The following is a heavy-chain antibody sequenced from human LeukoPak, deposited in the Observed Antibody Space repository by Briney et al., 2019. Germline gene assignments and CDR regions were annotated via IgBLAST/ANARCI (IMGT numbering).Heavy chain of an antibody. CDR1: GGTFSSYT. Sequence: SVKVSCKASGGTFSSYTISWVRQAPGQGLEWMGRIIPILGIANYAQKFQGRVTITADKSTSTAYMELSSLRSEDTAVYYCARNYYDSSGYYYFDYWGQGTLVAVSS. J-gene: IGHJ4*02. CDR2: IIPILGIA. V-gene: IGHV1-69*02. CDR3: ARNYYDSSGYYYFDY. D-gene: IGHD3-22*01.